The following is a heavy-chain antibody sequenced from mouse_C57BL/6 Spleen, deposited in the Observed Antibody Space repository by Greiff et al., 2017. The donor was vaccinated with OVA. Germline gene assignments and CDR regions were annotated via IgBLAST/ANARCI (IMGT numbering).Heavy chain of an antibody. CDR1: GYTFTSYW. CDR2: IDPSDSYT. CDR3: ARREYYGVDY. Sequence: QVQLQQSGAELVKPGASVKLSCKASGYTFTSYWMQWVKQRPGQGLEWIGEIDPSDSYTNYNQKFKGKATLTVDTSSSTAYMQLSSLTSEDSAVYYCARREYYGVDYWGQGTTLTVSS. V-gene: IGHV1-50*01. J-gene: IGHJ2*01. D-gene: IGHD1-1*01.